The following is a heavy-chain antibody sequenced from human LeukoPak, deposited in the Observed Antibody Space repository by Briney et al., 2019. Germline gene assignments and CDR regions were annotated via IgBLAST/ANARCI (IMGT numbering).Heavy chain of an antibody. CDR2: IYYSGST. CDR1: GGSISSSSYY. V-gene: IGHV4-39*01. J-gene: IGHJ4*02. CDR3: ARQLGYCSSTSCYADKVDY. Sequence: SETLSLTCTVSGGSISSSSYYWGWIRQPPGKGLEWIGSIYYSGSTYYNPSIKSRVTISVDTSKNQFSLELSSVTAADTAVYYCARQLGYCSSTSCYADKVDYWGQGTLVTVSS. D-gene: IGHD2-2*01.